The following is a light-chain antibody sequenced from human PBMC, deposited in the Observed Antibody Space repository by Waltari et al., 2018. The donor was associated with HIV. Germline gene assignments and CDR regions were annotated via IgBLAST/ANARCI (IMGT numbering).Light chain of an antibody. V-gene: IGKV3-15*01. CDR1: QSVSSN. CDR3: QQYNNWPQT. J-gene: IGKJ1*01. CDR2: GAS. Sequence: EIMMTQSPATLSVSPGERANLSCRAGQSVSSNLAWYQQKPGQAPRLLIYGASTRAAGFPARFSGSGSGTEFTLTISSLQSEDVAFYYCQQYNNWPQTFGQGTRVEIK.